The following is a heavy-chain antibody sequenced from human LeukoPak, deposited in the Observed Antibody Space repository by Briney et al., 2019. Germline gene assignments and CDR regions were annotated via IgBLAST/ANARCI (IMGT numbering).Heavy chain of an antibody. CDR2: IIPILGIA. D-gene: IGHD5-12*01. CDR1: GGTFSSYA. V-gene: IGHV1-69*04. Sequence: SVKVSCKASGGTFSSYAISWVRQAPGQGLEWMGRIIPILGIANYAQKFQGRVTITADKSTSTAYMELSSLRSEDTAVYYCARGGYSGYDPFDYWGQGTLVTVYS. CDR3: ARGGYSGYDPFDY. J-gene: IGHJ4*02.